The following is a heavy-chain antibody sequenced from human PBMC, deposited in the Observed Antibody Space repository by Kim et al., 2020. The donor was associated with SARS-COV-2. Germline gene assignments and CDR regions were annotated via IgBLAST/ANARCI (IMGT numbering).Heavy chain of an antibody. J-gene: IGHJ4*02. D-gene: IGHD3-22*01. CDR1: GFTFSSYW. V-gene: IGHV3-7*03. Sequence: GGSLRLSCAASGFTFSSYWMSWVRQAPGKGLEWVANIKQDGSEKYYVDSVKGRFTISRDNAKNSLYLQMNSLRAEDTAVYYCARGEVSYYYDSSGYPDYWGQGTLVTVSS. CDR2: IKQDGSEK. CDR3: ARGEVSYYYDSSGYPDY.